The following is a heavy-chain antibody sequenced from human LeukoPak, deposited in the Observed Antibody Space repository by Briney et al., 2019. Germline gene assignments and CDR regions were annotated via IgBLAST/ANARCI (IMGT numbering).Heavy chain of an antibody. V-gene: IGHV1-18*01. Sequence: ASVKVSCKASGYTFTSYGISWVRQAPGQGLEWMGWISAYNGNTKYAQKLQGRVTMTTDTSTSTAHMELRSLKSDDTAVYYCARDLLVNNWFDPWGQGTLVTVSS. CDR1: GYTFTSYG. CDR3: ARDLLVNNWFDP. J-gene: IGHJ5*02. D-gene: IGHD2-15*01. CDR2: ISAYNGNT.